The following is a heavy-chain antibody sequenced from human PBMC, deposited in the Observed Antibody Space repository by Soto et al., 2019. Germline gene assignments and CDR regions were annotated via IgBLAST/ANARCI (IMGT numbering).Heavy chain of an antibody. D-gene: IGHD6-25*01. J-gene: IGHJ4*02. Sequence: PSQTLSLTCAISGDSVSSNTASWNWIRRSPSRGLEWLGRTYFRSKWYNDYAVSVKSRIIINPDTSNNQFSLQLNSVTPEDTAVYFCAKVDNIGPKSGYAFDRCGQGIRVTVSS. CDR2: TYFRSKWYN. CDR3: AKVDNIGPKSGYAFDR. CDR1: GDSVSSNTAS. V-gene: IGHV6-1*01.